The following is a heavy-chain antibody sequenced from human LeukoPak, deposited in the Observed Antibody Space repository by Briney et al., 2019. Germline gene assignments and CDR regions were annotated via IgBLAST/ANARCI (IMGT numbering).Heavy chain of an antibody. D-gene: IGHD6-25*01. Sequence: GASVKVSCKVSGYTLTELSMDWVRQAPGKGLEWMGGFDPEDGETIYAQKFQGRVTITADESTSTAYMELSSLRSEDTAVYYCARGGLGGNDAFDIWGQGTMVTVSS. J-gene: IGHJ3*02. CDR2: FDPEDGET. V-gene: IGHV1-24*01. CDR3: ARGGLGGNDAFDI. CDR1: GYTLTELS.